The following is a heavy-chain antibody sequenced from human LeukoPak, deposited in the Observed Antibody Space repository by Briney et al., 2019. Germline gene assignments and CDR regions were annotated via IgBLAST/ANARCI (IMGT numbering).Heavy chain of an antibody. CDR3: ARSPPSCRGNCYSTFDY. Sequence: PGGSLTLSCAASGFTFSSYAMSWVRQAPGKGLEWVSAISGSGGSTYYADFVKGRFTISRDNSRSALYLQMNSLTAEDTAVYYCARSPPSCRGNCYSTFDYWGQGTLVSVSS. D-gene: IGHD2-21*01. CDR1: GFTFSSYA. V-gene: IGHV3-23*01. CDR2: ISGSGGST. J-gene: IGHJ4*02.